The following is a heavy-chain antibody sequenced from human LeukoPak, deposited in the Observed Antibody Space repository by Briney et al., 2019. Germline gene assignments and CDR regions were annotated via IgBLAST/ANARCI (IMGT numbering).Heavy chain of an antibody. D-gene: IGHD1-26*01. J-gene: IGHJ4*02. V-gene: IGHV3-21*01. Sequence: GGSLRLSCAASGSTFSSFTMNWVRQAPGKGLEWVAAISSSSRDIFYADSVKGRFSISRDNTQNSLSLQMNSLRAEDTAVYYCVREAAATLFDYWGQGTLVTVSS. CDR1: GSTFSSFT. CDR2: ISSSSRDI. CDR3: VREAAATLFDY.